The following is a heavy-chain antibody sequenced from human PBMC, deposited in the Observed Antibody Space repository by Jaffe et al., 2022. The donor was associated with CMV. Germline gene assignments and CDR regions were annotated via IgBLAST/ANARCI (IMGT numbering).Heavy chain of an antibody. D-gene: IGHD5-18*01. CDR1: GFTFNTYA. CDR3: TKDMQPDGYYDFDY. V-gene: IGHV3-23*01. J-gene: IGHJ4*02. CDR2: IWGNGGGI. Sequence: EVQLLESGGGLVQPGGSLRLSCAASGFTFNTYAMNWVRQAPGKGLEWVSVIWGNGGGISYADSVKGRFTISRDNSKSILYLQMNSLRAEDTALYYCTKDMQPDGYYDFDYWGQGTLVTVSS.